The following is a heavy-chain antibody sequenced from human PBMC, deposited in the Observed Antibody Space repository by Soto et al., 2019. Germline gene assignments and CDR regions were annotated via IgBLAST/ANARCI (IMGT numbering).Heavy chain of an antibody. CDR2: ISGSGGST. J-gene: IGHJ4*02. CDR3: AKDHPYGDYPNYFDY. D-gene: IGHD4-17*01. V-gene: IGHV3-23*01. CDR1: GFTFSSYA. Sequence: GGSLRLSCAASGFTFSSYAMSWFRQAPGKGLEWVSAISGSGGSTYYADSVKGRFTISRDNSKNTLYLQMNSLRAEDTAVYYCAKDHPYGDYPNYFDYWGQGTLVTVST.